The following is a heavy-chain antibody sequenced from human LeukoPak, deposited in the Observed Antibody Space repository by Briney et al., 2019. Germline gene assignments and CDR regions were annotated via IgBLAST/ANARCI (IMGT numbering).Heavy chain of an antibody. J-gene: IGHJ6*02. CDR2: IYYSGST. V-gene: IGHV4-59*01. CDR1: GGSISSYY. D-gene: IGHD4/OR15-4a*01. Sequence: RSETLSLTCTVSGGSISSYYWSWIRQPPGKGLEWIGYIYYSGSTNYNPSLKSRVTISIDTSKNQISLKLSSVTAADTAVYYCARDSCSYGAYCYGMDVWGQGTTVTVSS. CDR3: ARDSCSYGAYCYGMDV.